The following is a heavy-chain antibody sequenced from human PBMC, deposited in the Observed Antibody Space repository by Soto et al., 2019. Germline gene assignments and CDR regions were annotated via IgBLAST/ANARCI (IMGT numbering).Heavy chain of an antibody. J-gene: IGHJ3*02. V-gene: IGHV3-23*01. CDR1: GFTFSSYA. D-gene: IGHD2-2*01. CDR2: ISGSGGST. CDR3: AIRDCSSTSCYHGAFDI. Sequence: GGSLRLSCAASGFTFSSYAMSWVRQAPGKGLGWVSAISGSGGSTYYADSVKGRFTISRDNSKNTLYLQMNSLRAEDTAVYYCAIRDCSSTSCYHGAFDIWGQGTMVTV.